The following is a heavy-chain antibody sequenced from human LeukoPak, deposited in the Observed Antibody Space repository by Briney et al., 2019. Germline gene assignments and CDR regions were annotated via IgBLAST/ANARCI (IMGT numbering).Heavy chain of an antibody. Sequence: TLSLTCTVSGGSISSGGYYWSWIRQPPGKGLEWIGYIYHSGSTYYNPSLKSRVTISVDRSKNQFSLKLSSVTAADTAVYYCARDRVTTSGGGFDYWGQGTLVTVSS. D-gene: IGHD1-14*01. CDR3: ARDRVTTSGGGFDY. J-gene: IGHJ4*02. CDR1: GGSISSGGYY. CDR2: IYHSGST. V-gene: IGHV4-30-2*01.